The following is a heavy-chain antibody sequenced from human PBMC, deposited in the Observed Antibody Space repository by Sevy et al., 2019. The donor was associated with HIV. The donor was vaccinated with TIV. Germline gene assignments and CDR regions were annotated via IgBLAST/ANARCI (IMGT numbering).Heavy chain of an antibody. J-gene: IGHJ4*02. CDR3: ARVPTYYYGSSTYFDY. V-gene: IGHV1-18*01. D-gene: IGHD3-10*01. Sequence: ASVKVSCKASGFSFSSYGFTWVRQAPGQGLEWMGWIGVYNGNSNSAQRLQGRVTLTTDTSTSTVYMELSGLKSDDTAVYYCARVPTYYYGSSTYFDYSGQGTSVTVSS. CDR1: GFSFSSYG. CDR2: IGVYNGNS.